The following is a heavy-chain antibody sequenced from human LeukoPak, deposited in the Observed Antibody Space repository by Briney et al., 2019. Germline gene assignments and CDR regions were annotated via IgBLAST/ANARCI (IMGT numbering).Heavy chain of an antibody. CDR3: ARVEAGIGTVDY. J-gene: IGHJ4*02. Sequence: GASVKVPCKASGYTFTSNYIHWVRQAPGQGLEWMGMIYPRDGSTSYAQKFQGRVTVTRDTSTSTVYMELSSLRSEDTAVYYCARVEAGIGTVDYWGQGTLVTVAS. V-gene: IGHV1-46*01. CDR2: IYPRDGST. D-gene: IGHD6-13*01. CDR1: GYTFTSNY.